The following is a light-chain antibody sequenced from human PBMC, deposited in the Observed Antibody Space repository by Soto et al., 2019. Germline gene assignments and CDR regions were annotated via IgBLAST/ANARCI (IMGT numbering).Light chain of an antibody. J-gene: IGKJ5*01. CDR2: GAS. CDR1: QSVSSN. V-gene: IGKV3-15*01. CDR3: QQYNNWPPGIT. Sequence: EIVLRQSPAKKTVSPGERATLSCRASQSVSSNLAWYQQKPGQAPRLLIYGASTRATGIPARFSGSGSGTEFTLTISSLQSEDFAVYYCQQYNNWPPGITFGQGTLLE.